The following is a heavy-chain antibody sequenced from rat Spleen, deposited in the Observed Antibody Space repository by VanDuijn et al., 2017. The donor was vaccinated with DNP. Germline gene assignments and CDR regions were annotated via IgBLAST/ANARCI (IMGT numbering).Heavy chain of an antibody. Sequence: EVRLVESGGGLVQPGRSLKLSCAASGFTFSDYYMAWVRQAPTKGLELVAYISYFGDNTYSGDSVKGRFTISRDNAKSTLYLQMNSLKSEDTATYYCAGHALLTTEALDYWGQGVMVTVSS. CDR2: ISYFGDNT. D-gene: IGHD1-11*01. CDR1: GFTFSDYY. CDR3: AGHALLTTEALDY. J-gene: IGHJ2*01. V-gene: IGHV5-22*01.